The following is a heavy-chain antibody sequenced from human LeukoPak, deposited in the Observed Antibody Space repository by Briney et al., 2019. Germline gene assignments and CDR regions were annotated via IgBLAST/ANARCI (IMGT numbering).Heavy chain of an antibody. J-gene: IGHJ4*02. D-gene: IGHD3-22*01. V-gene: IGHV3-66*01. CDR3: AREGNYYDSSGYSYFDY. Sequence: GGSLRLSCAAAGVIVSSNHMSWVRQAPGKGLEWVSVIYSGGSTHHADSVKGRFTISRDNSKNTLYLQMNSLRAEDTAVYYCAREGNYYDSSGYSYFDYWGQGTLVTVSS. CDR2: IYSGGST. CDR1: GVIVSSNH.